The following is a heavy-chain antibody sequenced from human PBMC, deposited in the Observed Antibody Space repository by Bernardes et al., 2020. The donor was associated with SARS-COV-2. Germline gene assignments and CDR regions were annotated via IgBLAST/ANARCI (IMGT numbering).Heavy chain of an antibody. CDR1: GGSISSYY. V-gene: IGHV4-59*01. CDR2: IYYSGST. D-gene: IGHD2-2*01. CDR3: ARGNVDCSSTSCYYWFHP. Sequence: SETLSLTCTVSGGSISSYYWSWIRQPPGKGLEWIGYIYYSGSTNYNPSLKSRVTISVDTSKNQFSLKLSSVTAADTAVYYCARGNVDCSSTSCYYWFHPWGQGTLVTVSS. J-gene: IGHJ5*02.